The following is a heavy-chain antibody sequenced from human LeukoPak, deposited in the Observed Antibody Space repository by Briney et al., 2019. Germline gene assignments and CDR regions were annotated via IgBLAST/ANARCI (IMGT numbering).Heavy chain of an antibody. J-gene: IGHJ4*02. V-gene: IGHV3-21*01. CDR2: ISSSSSYI. CDR1: GFTFSSYS. Sequence: GGSLRLSCAASGFTFSSYSMNWVRQAPGKGLERVSSISSSSSYIYYVDSVKGRFTISRDNAKNSLYLQMNSLRAEDTAVYYCARDNNANGDLEYLDYWGQGTLVAVSS. CDR3: ARDNNANGDLEYLDY. D-gene: IGHD4-17*01.